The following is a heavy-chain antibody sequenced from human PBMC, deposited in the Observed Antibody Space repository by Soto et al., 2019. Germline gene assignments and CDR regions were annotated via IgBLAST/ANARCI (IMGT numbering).Heavy chain of an antibody. CDR3: AKAGCTNGVCSYYYMDV. J-gene: IGHJ6*03. CDR1: GFIFSSYD. D-gene: IGHD2-8*01. V-gene: IGHV3-23*01. Sequence: GGSLRLSCAASGFIFSSYDVHWVRQAPGKGLGWVSMITTTGGTYYAASVKGRFTISRDNSKNTLYLQMNSLRAEDTAVYYCAKAGCTNGVCSYYYMDVWGKGTTVTVSS. CDR2: ITTTGGT.